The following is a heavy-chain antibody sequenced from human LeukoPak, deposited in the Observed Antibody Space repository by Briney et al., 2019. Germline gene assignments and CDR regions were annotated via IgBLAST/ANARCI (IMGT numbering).Heavy chain of an antibody. CDR2: IYYSGST. V-gene: IGHV4-59*12. CDR1: GGSISSYY. Sequence: SETLSLTCTVSGGSISSYYWSWIRQTPGKGLEWIGYIYYSGSTNYNPSLKSRVTISVDTSKNQFSLKLSSVTAADTAVYYRARGPGGARYYYDSSGSQDDYWGQGTLVIVSS. D-gene: IGHD3-22*01. J-gene: IGHJ4*02. CDR3: ARGPGGARYYYDSSGSQDDY.